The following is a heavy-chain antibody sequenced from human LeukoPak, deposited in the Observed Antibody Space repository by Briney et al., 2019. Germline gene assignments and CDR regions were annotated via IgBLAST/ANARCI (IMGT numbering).Heavy chain of an antibody. CDR3: ARPCKRQDPRIIAAADPMKNDY. J-gene: IGHJ4*02. CDR1: GYTFTYRY. D-gene: IGHD6-13*01. V-gene: IGHV1-45*02. CDR2: ITPFNGNT. Sequence: SWASVKVSCKASGYTFTYRYLHWVRQAPGQALERMGWITPFNGNTSYAQKFQDRVTITRDRSISTAYMELSSLRSEDTAMYYCARPCKRQDPRIIAAADPMKNDYWGQGTLVTVSS.